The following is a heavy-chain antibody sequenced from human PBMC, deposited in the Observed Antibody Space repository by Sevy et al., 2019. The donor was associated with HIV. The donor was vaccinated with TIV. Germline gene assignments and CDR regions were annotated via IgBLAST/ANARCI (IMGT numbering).Heavy chain of an antibody. Sequence: GGSLRLSCAASGFTFSGSAMSWVRQAPGKGLEWVSAISGSGGSTYYADSVKGRFTISRDNSKNTLYLQMNSLRAEDTAVYYCASLGATFFFRVWGQGTLVTVSS. V-gene: IGHV3-23*01. CDR2: ISGSGGST. D-gene: IGHD1-26*01. CDR1: GFTFSGSA. J-gene: IGHJ4*02. CDR3: ASLGATFFFRV.